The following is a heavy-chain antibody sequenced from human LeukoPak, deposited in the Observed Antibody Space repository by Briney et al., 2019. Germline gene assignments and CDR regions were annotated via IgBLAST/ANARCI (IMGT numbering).Heavy chain of an antibody. J-gene: IGHJ4*02. V-gene: IGHV4-59*08. Sequence: SETLSLTCTVSGGSIRSYYWSWIRQPPGKGLGWIGYIYSSGSTNYNPSLKSRVTISVDTSKNQFSLKLSSVTAADTAVYYCVRQGYSGYGPHLDYWGQGTLVTVSS. D-gene: IGHD5-12*01. CDR2: IYSSGST. CDR1: GGSIRSYY. CDR3: VRQGYSGYGPHLDY.